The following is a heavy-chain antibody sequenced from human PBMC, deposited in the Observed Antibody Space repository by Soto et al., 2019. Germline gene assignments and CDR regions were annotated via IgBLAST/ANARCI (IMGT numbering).Heavy chain of an antibody. J-gene: IGHJ5*02. D-gene: IGHD1-7*01. Sequence: GGSLRLSCAASGFTFSSYAMSWVRQAPGKGLEWVSAISGSGGSTYYADSVKGRFTISRDNSKNTLYLQMNSLRAEDTAVYYCAKDQERNYGPDNWFDPWGQGTLVTVSS. CDR2: ISGSGGST. V-gene: IGHV3-23*01. CDR1: GFTFSSYA. CDR3: AKDQERNYGPDNWFDP.